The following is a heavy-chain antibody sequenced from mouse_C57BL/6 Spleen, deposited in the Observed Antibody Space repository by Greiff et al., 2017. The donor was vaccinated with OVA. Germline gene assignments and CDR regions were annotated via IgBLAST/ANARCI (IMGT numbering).Heavy chain of an antibody. D-gene: IGHD2-3*01. CDR1: GYSITSGYY. CDR2: ISYDGSN. V-gene: IGHV3-6*01. Sequence: EVKVEESGPGLVKPSQSLSLTCSVTGYSITSGYYWNWIRQFPGNKLEWMGYISYDGSNNYNPSLKNRISITRDTSKNQFFLKLNSVTTEDTATYYCARDLYDGGFAYWGQGTLVTVSA. J-gene: IGHJ3*01. CDR3: ARDLYDGGFAY.